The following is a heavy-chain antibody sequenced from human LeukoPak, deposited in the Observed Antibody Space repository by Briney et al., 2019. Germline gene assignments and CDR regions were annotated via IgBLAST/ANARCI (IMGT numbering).Heavy chain of an antibody. CDR1: GLPFSGYY. Sequence: PSEPLSLPRAVYGLPFSGYYWRWLRQPPGKGVAWVGEINHGGSTNYNPSLKSRVTISVDTSKNQFSLKLSSVTAADTAVYYCARGRAAAGRGCFAYWGQGTLVTVSS. J-gene: IGHJ4*02. V-gene: IGHV4-34*01. CDR2: INHGGST. D-gene: IGHD6-13*01. CDR3: ARGRAAAGRGCFAY.